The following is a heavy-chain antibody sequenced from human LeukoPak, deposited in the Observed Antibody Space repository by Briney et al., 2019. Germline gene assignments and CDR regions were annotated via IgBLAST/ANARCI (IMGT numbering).Heavy chain of an antibody. D-gene: IGHD5-12*01. CDR2: IRYDGSNK. Sequence: PGGSLRLSCAVSGFTFSSYWMGWVRQAPGKGLEWVAFIRYDGSNKYYADSVKGRFTISRDNSKNTLYLQMNSLRAEDTAVYYCARAGYSTLVAYYFDYWGQGTLVTVSS. V-gene: IGHV3-30*02. CDR3: ARAGYSTLVAYYFDY. J-gene: IGHJ4*02. CDR1: GFTFSSYW.